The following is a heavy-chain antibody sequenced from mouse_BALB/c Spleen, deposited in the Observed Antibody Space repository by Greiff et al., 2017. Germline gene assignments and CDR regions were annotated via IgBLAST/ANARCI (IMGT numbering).Heavy chain of an antibody. CDR3: ARRGVVAPDY. V-gene: IGHV1-7*01. J-gene: IGHJ2*01. CDR2: INPSTGYT. D-gene: IGHD1-1*01. Sequence: VQLQQSGAELAKPGASVKMSCKASGYTFTSYWMHWVKQRPGQGLEWIGYINPSTGYTEYNQKFKDKATLTVDKSSSTAYMQLSSLTSEDSAVYYCARRGVVAPDYWGQGTTLTVSS. CDR1: GYTFTSYW.